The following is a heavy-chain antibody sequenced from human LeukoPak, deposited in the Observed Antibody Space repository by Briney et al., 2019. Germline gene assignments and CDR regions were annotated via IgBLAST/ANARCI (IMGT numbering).Heavy chain of an antibody. CDR3: ARDGKGVNYDFGNY. Sequence: GASVKVSCKASGGTFSSYAISWVRQAPGQGLEWMGGIIPIFGTANYAQKFQGRVTITADESTSTAYMELSSLRSEDTAVYYCARDGKGVNYDFGNYWGQGTLVTVSS. J-gene: IGHJ4*02. D-gene: IGHD3-3*01. CDR2: IIPIFGTA. CDR1: GGTFSSYA. V-gene: IGHV1-69*01.